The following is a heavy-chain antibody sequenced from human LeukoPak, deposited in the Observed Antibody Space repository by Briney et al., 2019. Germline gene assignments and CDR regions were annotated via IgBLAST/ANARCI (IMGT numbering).Heavy chain of an antibody. CDR1: GYTFTGYY. CDR2: INPNSGGT. D-gene: IGHD6-6*01. V-gene: IGHV1-2*02. Sequence: GASVKVSCKASGYTFTGYYMHWVRQAPGQGLEWMGWINPNSGGTNYAQKFQGRVTMTRDTSISTAYMELSRLRSDDTAVYYCARSLNSRHHSSSSQLAYWGQGTLVTVSS. J-gene: IGHJ4*02. CDR3: ARSLNSRHHSSSSQLAY.